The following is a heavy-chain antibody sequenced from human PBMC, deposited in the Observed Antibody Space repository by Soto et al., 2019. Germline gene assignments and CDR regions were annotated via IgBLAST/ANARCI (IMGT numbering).Heavy chain of an antibody. CDR3: ARDGPAPYDYSGMDV. J-gene: IGHJ6*02. CDR1: GYSFTTYG. V-gene: IGHV1-18*01. CDR2: ISGYNGNT. Sequence: QVQLVQSRGEVKKPGASVKVSCKTSGYSFTTYGISWVRQAPGQGLEWMGWISGYNGNTNYAQNLQGRVTMTTDTSTSTAYMELRSLRSDDTAVYYGARDGPAPYDYSGMDVWGQGSTVTVSS.